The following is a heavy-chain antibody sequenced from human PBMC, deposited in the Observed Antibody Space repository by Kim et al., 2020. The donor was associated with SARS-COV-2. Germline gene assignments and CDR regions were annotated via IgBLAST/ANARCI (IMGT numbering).Heavy chain of an antibody. CDR1: GGSFSGYY. V-gene: IGHV4-34*01. CDR2: INHSGST. D-gene: IGHD1-26*01. CDR3: ASLIPYSGSYYYYGMDV. J-gene: IGHJ6*02. Sequence: SETLSLTCAVYGGSFSGYYWSWIRQPPGKGLEWIGEINHSGSTNYNPSLKSRVTISVDTSKNQFSLKLSSVTAADTAVYYCASLIPYSGSYYYYGMDVWGQGSTVTVSS.